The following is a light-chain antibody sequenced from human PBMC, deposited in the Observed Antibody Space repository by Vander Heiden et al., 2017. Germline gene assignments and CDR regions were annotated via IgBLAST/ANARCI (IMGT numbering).Light chain of an antibody. Sequence: SVLTQPPPASAAPGQKITISCSRRSSNIGNNDVSWYQQFQGTTPKLLISDNNKRPSGTPDRFSGSKSGTSATLGITGLQTGDEADYYCSTWDTSLSAVVFGGGTKVNVL. CDR1: SSNIGNND. J-gene: IGLJ3*02. V-gene: IGLV1-51*01. CDR2: DNN. CDR3: STWDTSLSAVV.